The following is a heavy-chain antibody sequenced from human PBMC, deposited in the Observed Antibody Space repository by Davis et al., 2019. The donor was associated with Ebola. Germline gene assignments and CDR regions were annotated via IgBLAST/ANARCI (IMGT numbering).Heavy chain of an antibody. D-gene: IGHD3-3*01. CDR1: GFTFSSYA. CDR2: ISGSGGST. CDR3: AKDKNYDFWSGYPHDAFDI. V-gene: IGHV3-23*01. J-gene: IGHJ3*02. Sequence: ESLKISCAASGFTFSSYAMSWVRQAPGKGLEWVSAISGSGGSTYYADSVKGRFTISRDNSKNTLYLQMNSLRAEDTAIYYCAKDKNYDFWSGYPHDAFDIWGQGKTVTVSS.